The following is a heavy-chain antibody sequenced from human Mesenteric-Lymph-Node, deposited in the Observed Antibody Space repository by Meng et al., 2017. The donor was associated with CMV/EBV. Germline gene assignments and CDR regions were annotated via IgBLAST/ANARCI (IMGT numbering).Heavy chain of an antibody. V-gene: IGHV3-20*04. CDR3: ARATSSVSGAFDF. Sequence: GESLKISCAASGFTFDDYAMSWVRQTPGKGLEWVSGINWNGANTGYADSVKGRFTISRDNAKNSLYLQINSLRAEDTALYYCARATSSVSGAFDFWGQGTMVTVSS. J-gene: IGHJ3*01. CDR1: GFTFDDYA. CDR2: INWNGANT. D-gene: IGHD3-10*01.